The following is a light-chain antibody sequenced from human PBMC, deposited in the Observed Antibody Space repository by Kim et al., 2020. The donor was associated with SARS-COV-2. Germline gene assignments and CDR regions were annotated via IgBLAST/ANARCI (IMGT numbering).Light chain of an antibody. CDR3: QAYDINTVI. Sequence: SYELTQSPSVSVSPGQTATITCSGDKLGSKYVCWYQQKAGQSPALVIYQDDKRYSGIPARFSGSTSGNTATLTIRGTQAMDEADYYCQAYDINTVIFGGGTQLTVL. CDR1: KLGSKY. CDR2: QDD. V-gene: IGLV3-1*01. J-gene: IGLJ2*01.